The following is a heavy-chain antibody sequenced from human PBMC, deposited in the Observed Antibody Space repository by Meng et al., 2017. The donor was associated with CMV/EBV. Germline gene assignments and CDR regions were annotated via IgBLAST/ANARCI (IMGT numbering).Heavy chain of an antibody. CDR1: GFTFDDYA. CDR3: AKSQAYYYGSGSDHFDY. Sequence: SLKISCAASGFTFDDYAIHWVRQAPGKGLEWVSGISWNSGSIGYADSVKGRFTISRDNAKNSLYLQMNSLRAEDTDLYYCAKSQAYYYGSGSDHFDYWGQGTLVTVSS. CDR2: ISWNSGSI. D-gene: IGHD3-10*01. J-gene: IGHJ4*02. V-gene: IGHV3-9*01.